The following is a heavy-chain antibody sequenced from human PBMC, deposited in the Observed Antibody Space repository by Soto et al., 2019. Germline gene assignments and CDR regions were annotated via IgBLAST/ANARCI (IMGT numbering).Heavy chain of an antibody. J-gene: IGHJ5*02. CDR1: GGSISSSSYY. V-gene: IGHV4-39*07. Sequence: PSETLSLTCTVSGGSISSSSYYWGWIRQPPGKGLEWIGSIYYSGSTYYNPSLKSRVIISVDRSKNQFSLKLSSVTAADTAAYYCARETYGDYVGYFDPSAREPWSTSPQ. D-gene: IGHD4-17*01. CDR2: IYYSGST. CDR3: ARETYGDYVGYFDP.